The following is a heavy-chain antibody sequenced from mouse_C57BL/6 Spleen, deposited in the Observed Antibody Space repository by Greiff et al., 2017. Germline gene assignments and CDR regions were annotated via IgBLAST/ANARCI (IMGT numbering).Heavy chain of an antibody. CDR2: INPYNGGT. J-gene: IGHJ2*01. CDR1: GYTFTDYY. CDR3: ARWGRRDYFDY. V-gene: IGHV1-19*01. D-gene: IGHD3-3*01. Sequence: EVKLQQSGPVLVKPGASVKMSCKASGYTFTDYYMNWVKQSHGKSLEWIGVINPYNGGTSYNQKFKGKATLTVDKSSSTAYMELNSLTSEDSAVYYCARWGRRDYFDYWGQGTTLTVSS.